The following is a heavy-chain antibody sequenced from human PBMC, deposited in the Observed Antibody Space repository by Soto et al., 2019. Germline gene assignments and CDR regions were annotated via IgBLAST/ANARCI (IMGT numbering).Heavy chain of an antibody. CDR3: ARDRCSCASCYRTYAFDI. CDR2: ISSTSRYI. CDR1: GFNFSSYT. J-gene: IGHJ3*02. Sequence: PGGSLRLPCAPSGFNFSSYTMNWVRHAPGKRLEWVSSISSTSRYIYYADSVKGRFTISRDDAKNSLYLQMNSLRAEDTAVYYCARDRCSCASCYRTYAFDIWGQGTMVTVSS. D-gene: IGHD2-15*01. V-gene: IGHV3-21*01.